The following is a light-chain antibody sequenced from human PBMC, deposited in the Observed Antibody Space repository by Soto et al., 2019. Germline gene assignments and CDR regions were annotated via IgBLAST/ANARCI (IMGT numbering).Light chain of an antibody. CDR1: SSNIGNYF. CDR2: DNH. J-gene: IGLJ3*02. V-gene: IGLV1-51*01. CDR3: GTWDSSLSAVV. Sequence: QSVLTQPPSVSAAPGQRVSTSCSGNSSNIGNYFVSWYQPPPGTAPKLLISDNHKRPSGLPDRFSGSKSGTSATLGITGLQTGDEADYYCGTWDSSLSAVVFGGGTKLTVL.